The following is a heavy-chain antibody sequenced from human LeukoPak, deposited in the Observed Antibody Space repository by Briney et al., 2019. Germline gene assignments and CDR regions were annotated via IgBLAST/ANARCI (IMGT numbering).Heavy chain of an antibody. CDR3: AMLVLAVAGTLVDQKYYFDY. D-gene: IGHD6-19*01. CDR2: ISAYNGNT. Sequence: GASVKVSCKASGYTFTSYGISWVRQAPGQGLEWMGWISAYNGNTNYAQKLQGRVTMTTDTSTSTAYMELRSLRSDDTAVYYCAMLVLAVAGTLVDQKYYFDYWGQGTLVTVSS. J-gene: IGHJ4*02. V-gene: IGHV1-18*01. CDR1: GYTFTSYG.